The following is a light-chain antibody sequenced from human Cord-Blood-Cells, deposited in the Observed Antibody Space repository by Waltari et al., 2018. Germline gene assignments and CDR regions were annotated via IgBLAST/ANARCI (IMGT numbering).Light chain of an antibody. V-gene: IGLV3-19*01. CDR1: SLRRYY. Sequence: SSELTQDPAVSVALGQTVRITCQGDSLRRYYASWYQQKPGQAPVLVIYGKNNRPSVIPDRFSGSSSGNTASLTITGAQAEDEADYYCNSRDSSGNHVVFGGGTKLTVL. CDR3: NSRDSSGNHVV. J-gene: IGLJ2*01. CDR2: GKN.